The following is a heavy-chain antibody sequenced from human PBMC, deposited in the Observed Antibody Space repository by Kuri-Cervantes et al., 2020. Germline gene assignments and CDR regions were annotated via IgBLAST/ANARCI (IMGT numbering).Heavy chain of an antibody. CDR3: ASSPYYYGSGPLQGAYYYYMDV. CDR2: IYSGGST. Sequence: GESLKISCAASGFTVSSNYMSWVRQAPGKGLEWVSVIYSGGSTYYADSVKGRFTISRDNSKNTLYLQMNSLRAEDTAVYYCASSPYYYGSGPLQGAYYYYMDVWGKGTTVTVSS. J-gene: IGHJ6*03. D-gene: IGHD3-10*01. V-gene: IGHV3-53*01. CDR1: GFTVSSNY.